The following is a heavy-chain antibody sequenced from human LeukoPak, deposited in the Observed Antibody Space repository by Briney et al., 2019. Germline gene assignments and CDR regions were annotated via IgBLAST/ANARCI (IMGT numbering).Heavy chain of an antibody. CDR3: ATSITTPGAFDI. CDR2: ISGNGVDT. Sequence: GGSLRLSCAASGFTFTNYAMSWVRQAAGKGLEWVSTISGNGVDTYYTDSVQGRFTISRDNPKNTLYLQMNSLRVEDTAVYYCATSITTPGAFDIWGQGVLVTVSS. J-gene: IGHJ4*02. V-gene: IGHV3-23*01. CDR1: GFTFTNYA. D-gene: IGHD1-1*01.